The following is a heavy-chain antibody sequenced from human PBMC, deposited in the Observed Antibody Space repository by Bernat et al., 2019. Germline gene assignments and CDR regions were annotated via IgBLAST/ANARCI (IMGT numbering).Heavy chain of an antibody. CDR3: AREVMTGIGAVNY. D-gene: IGHD2-21*02. Sequence: QVQLVQSGAEVKKPGASVKVSCKASGYTFTNYYMHWVRQAPGQGLEWMAVIYSGGGSTSYAQKFQGRITTTTDTSASTVSMELSSLRSEDTAIYYCAREVMTGIGAVNYWGQGTPVTVSS. CDR2: IYSGGGST. V-gene: IGHV1-46*01. CDR1: GYTFTNYY. J-gene: IGHJ4*02.